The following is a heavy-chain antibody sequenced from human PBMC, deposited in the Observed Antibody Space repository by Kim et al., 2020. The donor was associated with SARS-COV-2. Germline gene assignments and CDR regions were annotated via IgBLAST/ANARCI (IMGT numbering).Heavy chain of an antibody. Sequence: PSLKSRVTISVDTSKNQCSLKLSSVTAADTAVYYCARDQTATSLPPYFDYWGQGTLVTVSS. CDR3: ARDQTATSLPPYFDY. J-gene: IGHJ4*02. D-gene: IGHD2-15*01. V-gene: IGHV4-39*07.